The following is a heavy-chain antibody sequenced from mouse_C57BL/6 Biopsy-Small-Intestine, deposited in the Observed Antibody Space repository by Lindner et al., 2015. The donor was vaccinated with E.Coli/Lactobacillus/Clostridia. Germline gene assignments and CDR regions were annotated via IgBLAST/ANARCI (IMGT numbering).Heavy chain of an antibody. CDR3: ARGNNWDSDFDY. CDR1: GFSFTGYY. D-gene: IGHD4-1*01. V-gene: IGHV1-31*01. J-gene: IGHJ2*01. Sequence: VQLQESGPELVKPGASVKISCKASGFSFTGYYMHWVKQSHGNILDWIGYIYPYNGVSSYNQKFKDKATLTVDRSSSTAYMELRSLTSEDSAVYYCARGNNWDSDFDYWGPGHHSHSLL. CDR2: IYPYNGVS.